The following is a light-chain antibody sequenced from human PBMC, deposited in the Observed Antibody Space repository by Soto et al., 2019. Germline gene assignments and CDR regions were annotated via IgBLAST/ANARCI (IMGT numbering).Light chain of an antibody. CDR2: KAS. V-gene: IGKV1-5*03. CDR1: QSISSW. Sequence: DIQMTQSPSTLSASVGDRVTITCRASQSISSWLAWYQQKTGKAPKLLIYKASSLESGVPSRFSGSGSGTEFTLTISSLQPDDFATYYCQEYKSYSTFGQGTKLEIK. J-gene: IGKJ2*01. CDR3: QEYKSYST.